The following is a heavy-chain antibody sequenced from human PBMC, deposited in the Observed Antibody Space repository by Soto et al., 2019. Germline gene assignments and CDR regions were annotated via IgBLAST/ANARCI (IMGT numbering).Heavy chain of an antibody. V-gene: IGHV2-5*02. CDR1: GFSLSTSGVG. J-gene: IGHJ5*02. Sequence: QITLKESGPTLVKPTQTLTLTCTFSGFSLSTSGVGVGWIRQPPGKALEWLALIYWDDDKRYSPSLRSRLTITKDTSKNQVVLTMTNMDPVDTATYYCAHRPPTSVEDNWFDPWGQGTLVTVSS. D-gene: IGHD2-15*01. CDR3: AHRPPTSVEDNWFDP. CDR2: IYWDDDK.